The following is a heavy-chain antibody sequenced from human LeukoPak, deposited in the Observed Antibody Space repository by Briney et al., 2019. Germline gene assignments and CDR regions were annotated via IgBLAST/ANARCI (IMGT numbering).Heavy chain of an antibody. Sequence: SQTLSLTCAISGYSVSINSAARNWIRQSPSRGLEWLGRTYYRSKWYNEYAVSVKSRITINPDTSKNQFSLHRNSVTPEDTAVYYCARSSNIFEYWGQGILVTVSS. D-gene: IGHD2/OR15-2a*01. V-gene: IGHV6-1*01. CDR1: GYSVSINSAA. CDR3: ARSSNIFEY. CDR2: TYYRSKWYN. J-gene: IGHJ4*02.